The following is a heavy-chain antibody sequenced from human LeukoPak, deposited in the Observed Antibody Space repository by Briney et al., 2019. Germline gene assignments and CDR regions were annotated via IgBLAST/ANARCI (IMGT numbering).Heavy chain of an antibody. CDR1: GGSISSDTYY. CDR2: VYYSGST. CDR3: ASSWIGMVVLITWFDP. D-gene: IGHD3-22*01. V-gene: IGHV4-39*01. J-gene: IGHJ5*02. Sequence: SETLSLTCTVSGGSISSDTYYWGWIRQPPGKGLEWIGSVYYSGSTYYNPSLKSRVTISVDTSENQFSLKLISVTAADTAMYYRASSWIGMVVLITWFDPWGQGTLVTVSS.